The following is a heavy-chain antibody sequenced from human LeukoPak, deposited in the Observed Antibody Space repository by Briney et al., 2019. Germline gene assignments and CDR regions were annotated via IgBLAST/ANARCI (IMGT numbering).Heavy chain of an antibody. J-gene: IGHJ3*02. V-gene: IGHV4-4*07. CDR3: ARHRGANSPDAFDI. CDR2: IYTSGST. D-gene: IGHD1-26*01. CDR1: GGSISSYY. Sequence: SETLSLTCTVSGGSISSYYWSWIRQPAGKGLEWIGRIYTSGSTNYNPSLKSRVTMSVDTSKNQFSLNLSSVTAADTALYYCARHRGANSPDAFDIWGQGTMVTVSS.